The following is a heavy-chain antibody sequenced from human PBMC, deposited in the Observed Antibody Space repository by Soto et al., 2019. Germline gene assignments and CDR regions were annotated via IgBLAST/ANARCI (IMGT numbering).Heavy chain of an antibody. J-gene: IGHJ6*02. V-gene: IGHV1-18*01. Sequence: GASGYVSCKASGYTFTSYGISWVRQAPGQGLEWMGWISAYNGNTNYAQKLQGRVTMTTDTSTSTAYMELRSVRSDDTAVYYCAARGYSYGYKVSYGMDVWGQGTTVTVSS. CDR3: AARGYSYGYKVSYGMDV. CDR1: GYTFTSYG. CDR2: ISAYNGNT. D-gene: IGHD5-18*01.